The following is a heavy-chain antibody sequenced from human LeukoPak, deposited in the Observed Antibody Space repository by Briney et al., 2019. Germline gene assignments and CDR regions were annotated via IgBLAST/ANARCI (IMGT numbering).Heavy chain of an antibody. D-gene: IGHD3-3*01. CDR1: GFTFSSYG. V-gene: IGHV3-23*01. Sequence: GGSLRLSCAASGFTFSSYGMSWVRQAPGKGLEWVSAISGSGGSTYYADSVKGRFTISRDNSRNTLYLQMNSLRAEDTAVYYCAKDRPSLLRFLEWSPNWFDPWGQGTLVTVSS. CDR3: AKDRPSLLRFLEWSPNWFDP. CDR2: ISGSGGST. J-gene: IGHJ5*02.